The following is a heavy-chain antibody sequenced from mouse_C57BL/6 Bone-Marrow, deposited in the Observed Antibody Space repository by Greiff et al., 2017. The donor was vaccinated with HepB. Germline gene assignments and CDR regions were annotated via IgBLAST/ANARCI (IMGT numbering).Heavy chain of an antibody. CDR2: VDPSDSYT. CDR3: ARSDYTLGY. D-gene: IGHD2-4*01. CDR1: GYTFTSYW. J-gene: IGHJ2*01. V-gene: IGHV1-69*01. Sequence: VQLQQPGAELVMPGASVKLSCKASGYTFTSYWMHWVKQRPGQGLEWIGEVDPSDSYTNYNQKFKGKSTVTVDKSSSTAYMQLSSQTSEDSAVYYCARSDYTLGYWGQGTTLTVSS.